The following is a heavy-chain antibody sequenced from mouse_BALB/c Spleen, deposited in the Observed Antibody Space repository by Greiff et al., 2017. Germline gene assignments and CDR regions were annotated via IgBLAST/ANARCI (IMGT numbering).Heavy chain of an antibody. CDR1: GYTFTSYW. CDR2: IDPNSGGT. J-gene: IGHJ4*01. CDR3: TRGGYYGSYAMDY. V-gene: IGHV1-62-3*01. D-gene: IGHD1-2*01. Sequence: QVQLKQPGAELVKPGASAKLSCKASGYTFTSYWMHWVKQRPGRGLEWIGRIDPNSGGTKYNEKFKSKATLTVDKPSSTAYMQLSSLTSEDSAVYYCTRGGYYGSYAMDYWGQGTSVTVSS.